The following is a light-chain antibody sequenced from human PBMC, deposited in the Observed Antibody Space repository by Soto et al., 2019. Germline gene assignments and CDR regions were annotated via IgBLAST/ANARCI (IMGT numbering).Light chain of an antibody. CDR1: QSVSSIY. Sequence: LSKYPGTLSLAPGERATRSCRARQSVSSIYLAWYQQKPGQAPSLLIYGASRRATGIPDRFSGSGSGTDFTLTISRLEPEDFAVYYCQRHAYSPITFAQAIRLEIK. CDR3: QRHAYSPIT. J-gene: IGKJ5*01. V-gene: IGKV3-20*01. CDR2: GAS.